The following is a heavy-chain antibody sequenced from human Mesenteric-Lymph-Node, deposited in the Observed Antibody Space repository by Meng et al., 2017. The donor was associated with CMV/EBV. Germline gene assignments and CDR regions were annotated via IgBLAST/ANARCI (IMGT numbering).Heavy chain of an antibody. CDR3: ARPLGGYSFAT. CDR1: GGSVIRDSYC. V-gene: IGHV4-39*01. D-gene: IGHD5-18*01. J-gene: IGHJ5*02. CDR2: IYDGGTA. Sequence: CSVFGGSVIRDSYCWGWLRQPPGKGLEWIGNIYDGGTAHYNPSLRNRVTISVDTSKNQFSLSLSSVTAADTAVYYCARPLGGYSFATWGQGTLVTVSS.